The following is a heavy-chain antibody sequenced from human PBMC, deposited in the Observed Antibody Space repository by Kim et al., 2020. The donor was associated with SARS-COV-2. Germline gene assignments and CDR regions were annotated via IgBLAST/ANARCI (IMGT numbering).Heavy chain of an antibody. CDR1: GGSFSGYY. CDR2: INHSGST. V-gene: IGHV4-34*01. CDR3: ARLRKYYGSGSYSPYYFDY. Sequence: SETLSLTCAVYGGSFSGYYWSWIRQPPGKGLEWIGEINHSGSTNYNPSLKSRVTISVDTSKNQFSLKLSSVTAADTAVYYCARLRKYYGSGSYSPYYFDYWGQGTLVTVSS. D-gene: IGHD3-10*01. J-gene: IGHJ4*02.